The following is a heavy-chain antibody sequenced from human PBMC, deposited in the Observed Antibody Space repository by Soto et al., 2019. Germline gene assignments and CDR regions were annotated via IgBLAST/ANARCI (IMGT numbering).Heavy chain of an antibody. CDR1: GYTLTDLS. CDR2: FDPEDGET. V-gene: IGHV1-24*01. D-gene: IGHD3-10*01. Sequence: QVQLVQSGAEVKKPGASVKVSCKVSGYTLTDLSMHWVRQAPRKGLAWMGGFDPEDGETIYARKFQGRVTMTEDTSTHTAYMELSSLRSEDTAVYYCATWFYGEFQHWGKGTLVTVSS. J-gene: IGHJ1*01. CDR3: ATWFYGEFQH.